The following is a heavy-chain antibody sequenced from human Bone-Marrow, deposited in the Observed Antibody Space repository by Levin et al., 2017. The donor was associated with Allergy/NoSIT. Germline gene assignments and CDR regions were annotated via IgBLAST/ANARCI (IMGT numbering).Heavy chain of an antibody. Sequence: SETLSLTCTVSGGSISSGGYYWSWIRQHPGKGLEWIGYIYYSGSTYYNPSLKSRVTISVDTSKNQFSLKLSSVTAADTAVYYCAVGGGSSYNNWFDPWGQGTLVTVSS. D-gene: IGHD3-10*01. CDR3: AVGGGSSYNNWFDP. CDR2: IYYSGST. J-gene: IGHJ5*02. CDR1: GGSISSGGYY. V-gene: IGHV4-31*03.